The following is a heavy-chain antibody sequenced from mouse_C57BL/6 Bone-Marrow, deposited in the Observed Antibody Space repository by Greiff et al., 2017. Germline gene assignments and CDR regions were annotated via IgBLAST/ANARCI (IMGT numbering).Heavy chain of an antibody. CDR1: GYTFTSYW. CDR2: IYPGNSDT. D-gene: IGHD1-1*01. V-gene: IGHV1-5*01. CDR3: TRSLITTVVARDY. Sequence: EVQLQESGTVLARPGASVKMSCKTSGYTFTSYWMHWVKQRPGQGLEWIGAIYPGNSDTSYNQKFKGKAKLTAVTSASTAYMELSSLTNEDSAVYYCTRSLITTVVARDYWGQGTTLTVSS. J-gene: IGHJ2*01.